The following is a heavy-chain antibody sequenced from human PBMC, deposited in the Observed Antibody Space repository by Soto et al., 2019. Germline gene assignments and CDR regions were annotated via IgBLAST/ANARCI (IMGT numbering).Heavy chain of an antibody. CDR3: ARYPRHGNNWFDP. D-gene: IGHD4-17*01. V-gene: IGHV4-59*01. Sequence: QVQLQESGPGLVKPSETLSLTCTVSGGSISSYYWSWIRQPPGKGLEWIGYIYYSGSTNYNPSLKSRVTISVDTSKNQFSLKLSSVTAADTAVYYCARYPRHGNNWFDPWGQGTLVTVSS. J-gene: IGHJ5*02. CDR1: GGSISSYY. CDR2: IYYSGST.